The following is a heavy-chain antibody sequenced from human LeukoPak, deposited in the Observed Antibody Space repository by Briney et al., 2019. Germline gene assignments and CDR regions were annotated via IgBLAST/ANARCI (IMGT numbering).Heavy chain of an antibody. CDR2: ISSSSSTI. CDR3: ARETPPRHYYDSSGYYSY. J-gene: IGHJ4*02. Sequence: GGSLRLSCTASGLIFRNYGMHWVRQAPGKGLEWVSYISSSSSTIYYADSVKGRFTISRDNAKNSLYLQMNSLRAEDTAVYYCARETPPRHYYDSSGYYSYWGQGTLVTVSS. CDR1: GLIFRNYG. D-gene: IGHD3-22*01. V-gene: IGHV3-48*01.